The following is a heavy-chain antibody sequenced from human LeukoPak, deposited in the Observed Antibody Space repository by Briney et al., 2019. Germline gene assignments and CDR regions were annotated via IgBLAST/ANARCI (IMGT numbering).Heavy chain of an antibody. J-gene: IGHJ6*03. Sequence: PGGSLRLSCAVSGFTFSSYSMNWVRQAPGKGLEWGSSISSRSSYIYYADSVKGRFTISRDNAKNSLYLQMNSLRAEDTAVYYCARGRSVVPAVPGGYYYMDVWGKGTTVTVSS. V-gene: IGHV3-21*01. CDR1: GFTFSSYS. CDR3: ARGRSVVPAVPGGYYYMDV. D-gene: IGHD2-2*01. CDR2: ISSRSSYI.